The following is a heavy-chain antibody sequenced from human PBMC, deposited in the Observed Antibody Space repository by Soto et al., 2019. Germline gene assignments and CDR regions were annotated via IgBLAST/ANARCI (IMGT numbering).Heavy chain of an antibody. V-gene: IGHV1-69*16. Sequence: QVQLVQSGAEVKEPGSSVRVSCKASGGTFDNFIMNWVRQTPGQGLEWMGGIVPMLGTPTYAEKFKGRVTISTTGSTSTVYMDVTSLRSEDTAIYYCARNGTYSSSLSQYSGMDVWGEGTKVTVSS. J-gene: IGHJ6*04. CDR3: ARNGTYSSSLSQYSGMDV. D-gene: IGHD1-26*01. CDR1: GGTFDNFI. CDR2: IVPMLGTP.